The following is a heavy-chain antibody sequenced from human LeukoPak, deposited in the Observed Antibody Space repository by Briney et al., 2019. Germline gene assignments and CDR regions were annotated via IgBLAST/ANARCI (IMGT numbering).Heavy chain of an antibody. V-gene: IGHV4-30-2*01. D-gene: IGHD6-19*01. CDR1: SGSISSGGYY. CDR3: ARDEDSSGWFQY. CDR2: IYHSGST. J-gene: IGHJ4*02. Sequence: SETLSLTCTVSSGSISSGGYYWSWIRQPPGKGLEWIGYIYHSGSTYYNPSLKSRVTISVDRSKNQFSLKLSSVTAADTAVYYCARDEDSSGWFQYWGQGTLVTVSS.